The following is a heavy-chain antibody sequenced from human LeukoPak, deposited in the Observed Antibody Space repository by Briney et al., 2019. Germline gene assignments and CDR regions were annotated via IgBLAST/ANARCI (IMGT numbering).Heavy chain of an antibody. CDR2: IIPIFGTA. Sequence: VASVKASCKASGGTFSSYAISWVRQAPGQGLEWMGGIIPIFGTANYAQKFQGRVTITADESTSTAYMELSSLRSEDTAVYYCARERERDSLVDYWGQGTLVTVSS. CDR1: GGTFSSYA. V-gene: IGHV1-69*13. J-gene: IGHJ4*02. CDR3: ARERERDSLVDY. D-gene: IGHD2-21*01.